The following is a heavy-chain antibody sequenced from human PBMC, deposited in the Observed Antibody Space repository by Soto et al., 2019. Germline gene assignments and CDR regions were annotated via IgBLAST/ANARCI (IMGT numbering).Heavy chain of an antibody. J-gene: IGHJ3*02. CDR2: IYPGDSDT. CDR3: AIKKSGYSYGYFAFDI. Sequence: GESLKISCKGSEYSFPSYWIGWVRQMPGKGLEWMGIIYPGDSDTRYSPSFQGQVTISADKSISTADLQWSSLKASDTAMCYCAIKKSGYSYGYFAFDIWGQGTMVTVSS. CDR1: EYSFPSYW. D-gene: IGHD5-18*01. V-gene: IGHV5-51*01.